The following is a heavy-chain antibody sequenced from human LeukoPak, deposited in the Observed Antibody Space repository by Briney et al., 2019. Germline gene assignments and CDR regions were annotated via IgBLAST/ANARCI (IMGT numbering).Heavy chain of an antibody. V-gene: IGHV3-9*03. CDR3: AKGGGEHNAFDI. Sequence: GGSLRLSCAASGFTFDDYAMHWVRQAPGKGLEWVSGISWNSGSIGYADSVKGRFTISRDNAKNSLYLQMNSLRAEDMALYYCAKGGGEHNAFDIWGQGTMVTVSS. CDR1: GFTFDDYA. J-gene: IGHJ3*02. CDR2: ISWNSGSI.